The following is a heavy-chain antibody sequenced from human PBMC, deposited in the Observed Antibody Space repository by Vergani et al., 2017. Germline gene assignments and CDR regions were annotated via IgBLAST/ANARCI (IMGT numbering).Heavy chain of an antibody. D-gene: IGHD5-24*01. Sequence: QVQLQESGPGLVKPSQTLSLTCTVSGGSISSGSYYWSWIRPPAGKGLEWIGRIYTSGSTNYNPSLKSRVTISVDTSQNQFSLKLSSVTAADTAVYYCASEQLRGWNYWGQGTLVTVSS. CDR3: ASEQLRGWNY. CDR2: IYTSGST. J-gene: IGHJ4*02. V-gene: IGHV4-61*02. CDR1: GGSISSGSYY.